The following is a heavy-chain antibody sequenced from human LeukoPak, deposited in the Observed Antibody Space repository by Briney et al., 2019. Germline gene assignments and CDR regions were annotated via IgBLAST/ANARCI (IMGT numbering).Heavy chain of an antibody. V-gene: IGHV3-48*04. J-gene: IGHJ4*02. CDR1: GFTFSSYS. Sequence: GGSLRLSCAASGFTFSSYSMNWVRQAPGKGLEWVSYISSSSSTIYYADSVKGRFTISRDNSKNTLSLQMNSLRAEDTAVCYCAKGDLPLLYGGAFDSWGQGILVTVSS. CDR3: AKGDLPLLYGGAFDS. CDR2: ISSSSSTI. D-gene: IGHD2-2*02.